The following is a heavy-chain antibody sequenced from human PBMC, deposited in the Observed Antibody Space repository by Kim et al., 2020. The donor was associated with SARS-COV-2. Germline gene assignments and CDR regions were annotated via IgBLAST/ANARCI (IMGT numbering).Heavy chain of an antibody. J-gene: IGHJ6*02. D-gene: IGHD2-2*02. CDR2: INHSGST. V-gene: IGHV4-34*01. Sequence: SETLSLTCAVYGGSFSGYYWSWIRQPPGKGLEWIGEINHSGSTNYNPSLKSRVTISVDTSKNQFSLKLSSVTAADTAEYYCARAIVVVPAAIPHFYYYYGMDVWGQGTTVTVSS. CDR1: GGSFSGYY. CDR3: ARAIVVVPAAIPHFYYYYGMDV.